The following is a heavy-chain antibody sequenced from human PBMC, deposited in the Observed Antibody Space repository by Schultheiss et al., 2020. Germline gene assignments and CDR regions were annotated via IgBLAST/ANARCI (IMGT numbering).Heavy chain of an antibody. J-gene: IGHJ6*02. CDR1: GFTFDDYA. CDR3: AKDCSSTGPYYGMDV. CDR2: ISCNSGSI. D-gene: IGHD2-2*01. Sequence: SLKISCAASGFTFDDYAMHWVRQAPGKGLEWISGISCNSGSIGYADSVKGRFTIARDNAKNSLYLQMNSLRAEDTALYYCAKDCSSTGPYYGMDVWGQGTTVTVSS. V-gene: IGHV3-9*01.